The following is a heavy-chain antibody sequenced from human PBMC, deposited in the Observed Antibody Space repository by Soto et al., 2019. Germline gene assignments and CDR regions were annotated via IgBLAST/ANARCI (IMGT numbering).Heavy chain of an antibody. D-gene: IGHD3-3*01. CDR1: GYTLTELS. V-gene: IGHV1-24*01. Sequence: ASVKVSCKVSGYTLTELSMHWVRQAPGKGLEWMGGFDPEDGETIYAQKFQGRVTMTEATSTDTAYMELSSLRSEDTAVYYCATRGYDFWSGYLDAFDIWGQGTMVTVSS. J-gene: IGHJ3*02. CDR2: FDPEDGET. CDR3: ATRGYDFWSGYLDAFDI.